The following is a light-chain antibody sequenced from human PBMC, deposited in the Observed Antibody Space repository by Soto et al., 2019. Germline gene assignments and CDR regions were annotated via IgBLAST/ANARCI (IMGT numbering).Light chain of an antibody. CDR1: NSNIGSKY. J-gene: IGLJ3*02. Sequence: QSVLTQPPSASGTPGQRVTISCSGSNSNIGSKYVYWYQQFPGTAPKLLIYRNNQLPSGVPDRFSGSKSGTSASRAISDLRSEYYADYYCASWDASVGGPAFGGGTKLTVL. CDR3: ASWDASVGGPA. CDR2: RNN. V-gene: IGLV1-47*01.